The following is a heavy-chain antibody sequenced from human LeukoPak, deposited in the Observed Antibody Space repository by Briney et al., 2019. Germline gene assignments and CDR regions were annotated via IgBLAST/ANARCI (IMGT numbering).Heavy chain of an antibody. Sequence: GGSLRLSCAPSGFTFSSYGMHWVRQAPGKGLEWVAFIQYDGSNKYYANSVKGRFTISRDNSKNTLYLQMNSLRAEDTAVYYCARDPRYYDSSGYLDAFDIWGQGTMVTVSS. CDR1: GFTFSSYG. CDR2: IQYDGSNK. V-gene: IGHV3-30*02. CDR3: ARDPRYYDSSGYLDAFDI. J-gene: IGHJ3*02. D-gene: IGHD3-22*01.